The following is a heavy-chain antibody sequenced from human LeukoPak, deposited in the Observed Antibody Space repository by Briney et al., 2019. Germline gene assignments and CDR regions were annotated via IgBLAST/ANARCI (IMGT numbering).Heavy chain of an antibody. Sequence: PSETLSLTCTVSGYSISSGYYWGWIRQPPGKGLEWIGSIYHSGSTYYNPSLKSRVTISVDTSKNQFSLKLSSVTAADTAVYYCARSYYDILTGYYNYFDYWGQGTLVTVSS. CDR1: GYSISSGYY. CDR3: ARSYYDILTGYYNYFDY. J-gene: IGHJ4*02. CDR2: IYHSGST. V-gene: IGHV4-38-2*02. D-gene: IGHD3-9*01.